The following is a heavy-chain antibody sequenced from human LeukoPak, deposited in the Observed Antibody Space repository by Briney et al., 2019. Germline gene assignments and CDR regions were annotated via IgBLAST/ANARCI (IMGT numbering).Heavy chain of an antibody. D-gene: IGHD6-6*01. V-gene: IGHV4-59*01. CDR3: ARGGSSSSPYYFDY. Sequence: PSETLSLTCTVSGGSISSYYWSWIRQPPGKGLEWIRYIYYSGSTNYNPSLKSRVTISVDTSKNQFSLKLSSVTAADTAVYYCARGGSSSSPYYFDYWGQGTLVTVSS. CDR2: IYYSGST. J-gene: IGHJ4*02. CDR1: GGSISSYY.